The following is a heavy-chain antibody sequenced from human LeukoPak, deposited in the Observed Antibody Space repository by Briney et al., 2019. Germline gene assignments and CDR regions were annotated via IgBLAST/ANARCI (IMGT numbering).Heavy chain of an antibody. D-gene: IGHD3-10*01. Sequence: SETLSLTCTVSGGSVSSGSYYWSWIRQPPGKGLEWIGYIYYSGSTNYNPSLKSRVTISVDTSKNQFSLKLSSVTAADTAVYYCARVVGRVGPFDPWGQGTLVTVSS. CDR2: IYYSGST. CDR3: ARVVGRVGPFDP. CDR1: GGSVSSGSYY. V-gene: IGHV4-61*01. J-gene: IGHJ5*02.